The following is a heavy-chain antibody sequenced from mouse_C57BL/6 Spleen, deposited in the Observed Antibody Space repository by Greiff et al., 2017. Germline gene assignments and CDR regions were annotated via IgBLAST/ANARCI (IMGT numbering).Heavy chain of an antibody. V-gene: IGHV1-64*01. CDR3: TRSDMVTTYFGC. CDR2: INPNSGST. J-gene: IGHJ2*01. CDR1: GYTFTSYW. D-gene: IGHD2-2*01. Sequence: VQLQQPGAELVKPGASVKLSCKASGYTFTSYWMHWVKQKTGQGLEWIGMINPNSGSTNYNEKFKSKATLTVDKSSITAYMQLSSRASEDSAVYYCTRSDMVTTYFGCWGKGTTLTVSS.